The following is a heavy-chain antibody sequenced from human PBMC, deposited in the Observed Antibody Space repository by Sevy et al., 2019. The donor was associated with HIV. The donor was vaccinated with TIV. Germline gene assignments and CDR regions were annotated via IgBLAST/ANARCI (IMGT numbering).Heavy chain of an antibody. CDR3: ARGDSGSGRGFDY. V-gene: IGHV1-46*01. J-gene: IGHJ4*02. Sequence: ASVKVSCKASGYVLSYFHIHWVRQAPGQGPEWMGIIHPTGRDITYALKFPGRFTMTRDASTNTVYMDLSSLTSEDTAVYYCARGDSGSGRGFDYWGQGTLVTVSS. CDR1: GYVLSYFH. D-gene: IGHD3-10*01. CDR2: IHPTGRDI.